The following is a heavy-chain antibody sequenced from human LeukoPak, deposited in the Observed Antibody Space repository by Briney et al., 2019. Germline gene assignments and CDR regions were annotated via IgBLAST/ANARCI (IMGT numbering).Heavy chain of an antibody. J-gene: IGHJ4*02. V-gene: IGHV3-33*06. D-gene: IGHD5-24*01. CDR1: GFTFGSYG. Sequence: PGRSLRLSCAASGFTFGSYGMHWVRQAPGKGLEWVAVIWYDGSNKYYADSVKGRFTISRDNSKNTLYLQMNSLRAEDTAVYYCAKDLRDGYNLNYYFDYWGQGTLVTVSS. CDR2: IWYDGSNK. CDR3: AKDLRDGYNLNYYFDY.